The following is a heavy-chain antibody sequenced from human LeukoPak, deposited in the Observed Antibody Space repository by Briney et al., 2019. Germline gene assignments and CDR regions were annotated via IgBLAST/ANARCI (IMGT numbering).Heavy chain of an antibody. D-gene: IGHD3-3*01. CDR2: INPNSGGT. CDR3: ARERITIFGVVYYYYYGMDV. CDR1: GYTFTGYY. Sequence: EASVKVSCKASGYTFTGYYMHWVRQAPGQGLEWMGWINPNSGGTNYAQKFQGWVTMTRDTSISTAYMELSRLRSDDTAVYYCARERITIFGVVYYYYYGMDVWGQGTTVTVSS. J-gene: IGHJ6*02. V-gene: IGHV1-2*04.